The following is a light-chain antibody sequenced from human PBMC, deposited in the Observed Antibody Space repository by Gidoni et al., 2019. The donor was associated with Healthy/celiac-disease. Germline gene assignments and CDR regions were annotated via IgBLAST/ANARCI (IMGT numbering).Light chain of an antibody. CDR3: QQYYSTPPT. CDR2: WAS. CDR1: QSVLYSSNKKNY. V-gene: IGKV4-1*01. J-gene: IGKJ1*01. Sequence: DIVMTQSPDSLAVSLGERATINRKSSQSVLYSSNKKNYLACYQQQPGQPPKLLIYWASTRESGVPARFSGSGSGTDFTLTISSLQAEDVAVYYCQQYYSTPPTFGQGTKVEIK.